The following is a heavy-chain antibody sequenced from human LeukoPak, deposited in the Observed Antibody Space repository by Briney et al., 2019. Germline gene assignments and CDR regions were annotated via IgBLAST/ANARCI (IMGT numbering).Heavy chain of an antibody. Sequence: PGGSLRLSCAASGFTFDDYAMHWVRQAPGKGLEWVSGISWNSGSIGYADSVKGRFTISRDNAKNSLYLQMNSLRAEDTALYYCAKDISDFGSNWFDPWGQGTLVTASS. CDR3: AKDISDFGSNWFDP. D-gene: IGHD3/OR15-3a*01. CDR1: GFTFDDYA. CDR2: ISWNSGSI. V-gene: IGHV3-9*01. J-gene: IGHJ5*02.